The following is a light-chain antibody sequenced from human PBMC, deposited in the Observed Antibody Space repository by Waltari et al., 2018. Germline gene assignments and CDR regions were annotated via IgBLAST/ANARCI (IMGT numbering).Light chain of an antibody. CDR3: CSYAGSSTFV. Sequence: QSALTQPASVSGSPGQAITISCTGTSSAVGSYNLVSWYQQHPGKAPKLMIYEVRKRPSGVSNRFSDSKSGHTASLTISGLQAEDEADYYCCSYAGSSTFVFVGGTKLTVL. J-gene: IGLJ2*01. V-gene: IGLV2-23*02. CDR2: EVR. CDR1: SSAVGSYNL.